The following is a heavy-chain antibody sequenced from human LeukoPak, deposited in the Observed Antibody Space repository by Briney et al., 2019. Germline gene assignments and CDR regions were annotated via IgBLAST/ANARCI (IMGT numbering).Heavy chain of an antibody. J-gene: IGHJ3*02. D-gene: IGHD1-14*01. CDR3: ARDDKDRNYGSAFDI. Sequence: GGSLRLSCAASGFTFSSYEMNWVRQAPGKGLEWVSYISSSGSTTYYADSVKGRFTISRDDSKNTLYLEMNSLRADDTALYYCARDDKDRNYGSAFDIWGQGTMVTVSS. CDR2: ISSSGSTT. V-gene: IGHV3-48*03. CDR1: GFTFSSYE.